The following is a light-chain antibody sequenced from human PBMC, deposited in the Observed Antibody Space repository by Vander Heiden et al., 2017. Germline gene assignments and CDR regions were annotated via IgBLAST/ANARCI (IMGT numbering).Light chain of an antibody. J-gene: IGLJ1*01. CDR1: TSNIGAGYD. Sequence: QSVLTQPPSVSGAPGQRVTISCTGSTSNIGAGYDVHWYQHLPGTAPQLLIYGNNNRPTGVPGRFSGSKSGTSASLAITGLQAEDETDYYCQSFDSSLSAYVFGAGTKVTVL. CDR2: GNN. V-gene: IGLV1-40*01. CDR3: QSFDSSLSAYV.